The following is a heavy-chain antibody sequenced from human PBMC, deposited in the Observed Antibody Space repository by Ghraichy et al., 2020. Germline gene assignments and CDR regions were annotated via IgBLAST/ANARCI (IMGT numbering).Heavy chain of an antibody. CDR3: ARDLWVTAPGI. V-gene: IGHV3-11*04. J-gene: IGHJ3*02. CDR2: ISNSGATI. D-gene: IGHD2-21*02. Sequence: GGSLRLSCAASGFTFSDYYLTWIRQASGKGLEWISSISNSGATINYADSVKGRFTISRDNAKNSLYLQMNSLRAEDTAVYYCARDLWVTAPGIWGQGTMVTVSS. CDR1: GFTFSDYY.